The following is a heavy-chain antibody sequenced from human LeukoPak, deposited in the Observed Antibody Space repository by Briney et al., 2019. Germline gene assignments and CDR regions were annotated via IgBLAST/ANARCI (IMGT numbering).Heavy chain of an antibody. J-gene: IGHJ4*02. CDR1: GFTFSSYA. D-gene: IGHD6-13*01. CDR3: AKDLLAGIAAAGNYDY. CDR2: ISGSGGST. Sequence: GGSLRLSCAASGFTFSSYAMSWVRQAPGKGLEWVSAISGSGGSTYYADSVKGRFTISRDNSKNTLYLQMNSLRAEDTAVYYCAKDLLAGIAAAGNYDYWGQGTLVTVSS. V-gene: IGHV3-23*01.